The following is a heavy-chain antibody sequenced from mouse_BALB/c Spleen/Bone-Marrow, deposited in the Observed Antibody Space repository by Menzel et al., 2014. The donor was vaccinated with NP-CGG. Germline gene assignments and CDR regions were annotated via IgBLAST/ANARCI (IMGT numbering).Heavy chain of an antibody. CDR1: GFNIXDTY. CDR3: AMYYYGSSLFAY. J-gene: IGHJ3*01. D-gene: IGHD1-1*01. V-gene: IGHV14-3*02. Sequence: EVQLQQSGAELVKPGASVKLSCTASGFNIXDTYMHWVKQRPEQGLEWIGRIDPANGNTKYDPKFQGKATITADTSSNTAYLQLSSLTSEDTAVYYCAMYYYGSSLFAYWGQGTLVTVSA. CDR2: IDPANGNT.